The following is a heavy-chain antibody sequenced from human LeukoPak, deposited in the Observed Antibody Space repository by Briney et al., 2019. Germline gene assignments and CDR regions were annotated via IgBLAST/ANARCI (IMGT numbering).Heavy chain of an antibody. D-gene: IGHD6-19*01. V-gene: IGHV4-59*08. CDR2: IYYKGST. Sequence: PSETLSLTCTVSGCSISSYYCSCFRQPPAKGLEWIGDIYYKGSTKYNPSLKSRVTISVDTSKNHLSLSSAAVAAADAAIYYCGTRDTGWNYCDYWGQGILVTVSS. J-gene: IGHJ4*02. CDR1: GCSISSYY. CDR3: GTRDTGWNYCDY.